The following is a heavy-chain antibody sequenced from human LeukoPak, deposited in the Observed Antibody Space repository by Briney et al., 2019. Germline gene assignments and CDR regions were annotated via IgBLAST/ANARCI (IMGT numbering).Heavy chain of an antibody. CDR1: GFTFISYA. J-gene: IGHJ4*02. Sequence: WGSLRLSCAASGFTFISYAMSWVRQAPGKGLEWVSAISGSGGSTYYADSVKGRFTISRDNSKNTLYLQMNSLRAEDTAVYYCAKDLRGYSYGYQIDYWGQGTLVTVSS. V-gene: IGHV3-23*01. CDR2: ISGSGGST. D-gene: IGHD5-18*01. CDR3: AKDLRGYSYGYQIDY.